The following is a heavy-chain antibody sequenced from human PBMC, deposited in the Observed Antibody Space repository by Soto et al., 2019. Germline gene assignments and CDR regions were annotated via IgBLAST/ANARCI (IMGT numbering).Heavy chain of an antibody. Sequence: ASVKVSCKASGYTFTSYGISWVRQAPGQGLEWMGWISAYNGNTNYAQKLQGRVTMTTDTSTSTAYMELRSLRSDDTAVYYCARNLYYYDSSGYPVDYWGQGTLVPVSS. CDR1: GYTFTSYG. D-gene: IGHD3-22*01. CDR2: ISAYNGNT. CDR3: ARNLYYYDSSGYPVDY. V-gene: IGHV1-18*04. J-gene: IGHJ4*02.